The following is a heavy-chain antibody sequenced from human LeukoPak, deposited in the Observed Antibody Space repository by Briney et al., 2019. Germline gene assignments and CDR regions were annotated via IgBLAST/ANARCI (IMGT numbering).Heavy chain of an antibody. CDR3: AKDMAIQFLEPAF. J-gene: IGHJ4*02. CDR2: IWFDGSVK. CDR1: GFSFNTHG. Sequence: GGSLRLSCAASGFSFNTHGMHWVRQAPGKGLEWVAAIWFDGSVKHHSDAVKGRFTISRDNSLDTLYLQMNSLRVEDTAMYYCAKDMAIQFLEPAFWGQGTLVTVSS. V-gene: IGHV3-33*06. D-gene: IGHD3-3*01.